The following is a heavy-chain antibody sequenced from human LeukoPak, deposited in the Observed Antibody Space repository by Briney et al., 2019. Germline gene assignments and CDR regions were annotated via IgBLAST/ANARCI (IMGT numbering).Heavy chain of an antibody. CDR1: GFTFKNYA. Sequence: GGSLRLSCAASGFTFKNYAIHWVRQAPGKGLDWVAVISYDGSSKYYADSLKGRFAISRDNSKNTLYLQMDSLRSDDTAVYYCAKSSAGITWFDPWGQGTLVTVSS. J-gene: IGHJ5*02. CDR3: AKSSAGITWFDP. V-gene: IGHV3-30*09. CDR2: ISYDGSSK. D-gene: IGHD1-1*01.